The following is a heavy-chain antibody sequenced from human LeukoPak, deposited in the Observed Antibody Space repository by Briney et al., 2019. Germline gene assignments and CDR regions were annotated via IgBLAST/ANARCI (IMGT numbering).Heavy chain of an antibody. D-gene: IGHD3-3*01. V-gene: IGHV3-30*18. CDR1: GFTFSSYS. CDR3: AKANSITIFGVISPVDY. Sequence: PGGSLRLSCAASGFTFSSYSMNWVRQAPGKGLEWVAVISYDGSNKYYADSVKGRFTISRDNSKNTLYLQMNSLRAEDTAVYYCAKANSITIFGVISPVDYWGQGTLVTVSS. J-gene: IGHJ4*02. CDR2: ISYDGSNK.